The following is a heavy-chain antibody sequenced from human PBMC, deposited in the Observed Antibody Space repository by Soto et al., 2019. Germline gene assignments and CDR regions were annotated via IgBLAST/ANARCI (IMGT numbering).Heavy chain of an antibody. D-gene: IGHD2-2*01. CDR1: GFTFGSYA. CDR3: EKALRPSMNFFYYMDV. Sequence: EVQLLESGGGLVQPGGSLRLSCVVSGFTFGSYAMSWVRQAPEKGPEWVAILGGNGFTTYYADSVKGRFTISGDKSKSKLSMQMNSLRADDTGVYYCEKALRPSMNFFYYMDVWGRGTSVTVSS. CDR2: LGGNGFTT. J-gene: IGHJ6*03. V-gene: IGHV3-23*01.